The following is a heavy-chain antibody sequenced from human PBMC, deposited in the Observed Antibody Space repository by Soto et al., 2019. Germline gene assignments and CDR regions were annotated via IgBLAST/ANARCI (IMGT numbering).Heavy chain of an antibody. V-gene: IGHV3-9*01. CDR1: GFTFVVYP. CDR2: ISWNSGSI. J-gene: IGHJ3*02. D-gene: IGHD2-15*01. Sequence: EVQLVESGEGWVQPGRSLRLSCEASGFTFVVYPRNGFRQAPGRGREWAPGISWNSGSIGYADSVKGRFTISRDNAKNSLYLQMNSLRAEDTALYYCAKDRGGSGGSFILVDAFDIWGQGTMVTVSS. CDR3: AKDRGGSGGSFILVDAFDI.